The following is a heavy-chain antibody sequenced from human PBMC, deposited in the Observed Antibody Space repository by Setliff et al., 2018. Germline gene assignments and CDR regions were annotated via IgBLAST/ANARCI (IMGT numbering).Heavy chain of an antibody. J-gene: IGHJ4*02. CDR2: VSVSGDNT. Sequence: LLLSCVASAITFTSYAMSWVRKAPGKGLEWVSTVSVSGDNTYYTDSVKGRFTTSRDNSKNTVSLQMSSLRAEDTAIYFCAGQGPIFGSGLIPGFDQWGQGTMVTVSS. CDR1: AITFTSYA. D-gene: IGHD3-3*01. V-gene: IGHV3-23*01. CDR3: AGQGPIFGSGLIPGFDQ.